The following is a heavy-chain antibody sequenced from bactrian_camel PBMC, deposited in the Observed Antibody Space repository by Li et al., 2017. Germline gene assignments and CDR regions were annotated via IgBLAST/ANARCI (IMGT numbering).Heavy chain of an antibody. CDR3: AARFQGGFGLGGLCTDVPADFPY. CDR1: GYISGSYC. CDR2: IDRRYDVP. D-gene: IGHD5*01. V-gene: IGHV3S55*01. J-gene: IGHJ6*01. Sequence: HVQLVESGGGSVQAGGSLTLSCAASGYISGSYCMAWYRQAPGKEREGVATIDRRYDVPLYANSVKGRFTIAKGQAKHTLYLQMNGLKPDDTATYYCAARFQGGFGLGGLCTDVPADFPYWGQGTQVTVS.